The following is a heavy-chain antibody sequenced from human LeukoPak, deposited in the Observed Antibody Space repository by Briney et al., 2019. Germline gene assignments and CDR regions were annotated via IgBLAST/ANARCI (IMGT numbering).Heavy chain of an antibody. V-gene: IGHV4-39*07. Sequence: PSETLSLTCTVSGGSISSSSYYWGWIRQPPGKGLEWIGSIYYSGSTYYNPSLKSRVTISVDTSKNQFSLKLSSVTAADTAVYYCARIGGNGDWFDPLGQGTLVTVSS. CDR3: ARIGGNGDWFDP. D-gene: IGHD4-23*01. J-gene: IGHJ5*02. CDR1: GGSISSSSYY. CDR2: IYYSGST.